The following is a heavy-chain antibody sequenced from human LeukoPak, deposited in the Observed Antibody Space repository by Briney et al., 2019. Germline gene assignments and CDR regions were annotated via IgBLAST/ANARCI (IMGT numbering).Heavy chain of an antibody. CDR1: GFTFSTYG. V-gene: IGHV3-53*01. Sequence: PGGSLRLSCAATGFTFSTYGMHWVRQAPGKGLEWVSVIYSGGSTYYADSVKGRFTISRDNSKNTLYLQMNSLRAEDTAVYYCARTVGAQLGIDYWGQGTLVTVSS. J-gene: IGHJ4*02. CDR2: IYSGGST. CDR3: ARTVGAQLGIDY. D-gene: IGHD2-2*01.